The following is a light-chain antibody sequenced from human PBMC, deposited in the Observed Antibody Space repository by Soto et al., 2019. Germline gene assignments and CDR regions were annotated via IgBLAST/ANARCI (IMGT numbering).Light chain of an antibody. CDR1: SSDIGGYNY. V-gene: IGLV2-14*03. Sequence: QSVLTQPASVSGSPGQSITISCTGTSSDIGGYNYVSWYQHHPGKAPKLMIHDVSNRPSGVSNRFSGSKSGNTASLTISGLQVEDEADYYCFSYTTTSTLVIGGGTKLTVL. J-gene: IGLJ2*01. CDR3: FSYTTTSTLV. CDR2: DVS.